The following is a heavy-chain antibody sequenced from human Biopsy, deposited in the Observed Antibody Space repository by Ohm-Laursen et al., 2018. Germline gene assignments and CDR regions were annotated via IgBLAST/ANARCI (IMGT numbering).Heavy chain of an antibody. V-gene: IGHV1-24*01. CDR3: AADINVWNVNY. CDR1: GYAVTEFS. Sequence: ASVKVSCKVSGYAVTEFSMRWVRQAPGKGLEWMGGFAPENGKTIYAQKFQGRITMTEDTSTDTACMELSSLRSEDTAVYYCAADINVWNVNYWGQGTQVTVSS. D-gene: IGHD1-1*01. J-gene: IGHJ4*02. CDR2: FAPENGKT.